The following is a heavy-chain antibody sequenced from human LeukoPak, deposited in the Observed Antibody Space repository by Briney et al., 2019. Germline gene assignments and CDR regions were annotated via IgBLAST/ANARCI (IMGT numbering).Heavy chain of an antibody. J-gene: IGHJ4*02. V-gene: IGHV3-23*01. D-gene: IGHD2-15*01. CDR2: ISGSGGST. CDR1: GFTFSSYA. Sequence: GGSLRLSCAASGFTFSSYAMSWVRQAPGKGLEWVSAISGSGGSTYYADSVKGRFTISRDNSKNTLYLQMNSLRAEPTAVYYCAKAIEVVAATPYFDYWGQGTLVTVSS. CDR3: AKAIEVVAATPYFDY.